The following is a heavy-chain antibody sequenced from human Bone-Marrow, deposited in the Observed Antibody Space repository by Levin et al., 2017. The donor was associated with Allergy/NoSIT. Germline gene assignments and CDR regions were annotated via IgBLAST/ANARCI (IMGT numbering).Heavy chain of an antibody. D-gene: IGHD3-3*01. Sequence: KISCKASGGTFSSYAISWVRQAPGQGLEWMGGIIPIFGTANYAQKFQGRVTITADESTSTAYMELSSLRSEDTAVYYCARADFWSGRRWFDPWGQGTLVTVSS. CDR2: IIPIFGTA. V-gene: IGHV1-69*01. CDR1: GGTFSSYA. CDR3: ARADFWSGRRWFDP. J-gene: IGHJ5*02.